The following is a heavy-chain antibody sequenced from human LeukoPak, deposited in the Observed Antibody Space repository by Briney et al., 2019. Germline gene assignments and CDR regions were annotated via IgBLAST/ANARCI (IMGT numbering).Heavy chain of an antibody. J-gene: IGHJ4*02. CDR1: GYSFTSYW. CDR3: ASPALGGPTDY. CDR2: IYPGGSDT. D-gene: IGHD2-15*01. Sequence: GESLKISCKGSGYSFTSYWIGWVRQMPGKGLEWMGVIYPGGSDTSYNPSFQGQVTISADKSISTAYLQWSSLKASDAAMYYCASPALGGPTDYWGQGTLVTVSS. V-gene: IGHV5-51*01.